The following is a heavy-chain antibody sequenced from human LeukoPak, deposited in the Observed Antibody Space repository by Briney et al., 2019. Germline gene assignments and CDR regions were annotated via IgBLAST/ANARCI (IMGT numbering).Heavy chain of an antibody. J-gene: IGHJ6*03. CDR3: ARERIYYYYMDV. Sequence: GGSLRLSCAGSGFSFSSYGMHWVRQAPGKGLEWVAVISYDGSNKYYADSVKGRFTISRDNSRNTLYLQMNSLRAEDTAAYFCARERIYYYYMDVWGKGTTVTVSS. CDR2: ISYDGSNK. CDR1: GFSFSSYG. V-gene: IGHV3-30*12. D-gene: IGHD2/OR15-2a*01.